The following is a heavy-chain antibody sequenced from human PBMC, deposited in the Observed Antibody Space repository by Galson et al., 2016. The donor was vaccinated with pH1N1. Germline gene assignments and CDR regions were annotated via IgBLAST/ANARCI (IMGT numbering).Heavy chain of an antibody. CDR3: ASSYYYDSSGYTD. Sequence: VKVSCKASGDTFTSYAMHWVRQAPGQRLEWMGWINAGNGIPKYSQRFQGRVTITRDTSASTAYMELGSLRSEDTAVYYCASSYYYDSSGYTDWGQGTLVTVSS. V-gene: IGHV1-3*01. J-gene: IGHJ4*02. D-gene: IGHD3-22*01. CDR1: GDTFTSYA. CDR2: INAGNGIP.